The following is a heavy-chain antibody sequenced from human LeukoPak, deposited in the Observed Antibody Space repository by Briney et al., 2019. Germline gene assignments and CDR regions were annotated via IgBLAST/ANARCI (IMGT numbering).Heavy chain of an antibody. D-gene: IGHD3-22*01. V-gene: IGHV3-23*01. CDR3: ARDRTADSKRLDY. CDR2: ISGSGGST. Sequence: GGSLRLSCAASGFTFSSYAMNWVRQAPGKGLEWVSTISGSGGSTYYADSVKGRFTISRDNAKNSLYLQMNSLRAEDTAVYYCARDRTADSKRLDYWGQGTLVTVSS. J-gene: IGHJ4*02. CDR1: GFTFSSYA.